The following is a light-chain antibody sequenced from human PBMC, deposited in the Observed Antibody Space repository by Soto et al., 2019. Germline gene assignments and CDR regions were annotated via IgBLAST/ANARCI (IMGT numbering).Light chain of an antibody. CDR1: QSISSW. Sequence: DIQMTQSPSTLSASLGDRVTITCGASQSISSWLAWYQQKPGKAPKLLIYKASSLESGVPSRFSGSGYGTEFNLTISSLQTEDFATYYCQQYNSYSWTFGQGTKVDIK. V-gene: IGKV1-5*03. J-gene: IGKJ1*01. CDR2: KAS. CDR3: QQYNSYSWT.